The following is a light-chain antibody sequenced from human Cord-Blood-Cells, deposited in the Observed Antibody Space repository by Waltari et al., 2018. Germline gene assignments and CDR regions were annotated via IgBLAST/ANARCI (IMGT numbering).Light chain of an antibody. CDR3: QQYYSTPYT. CDR2: WAS. J-gene: IGKJ2*01. Sequence: DIVMTPSPDSLAVSLGERATINSQSRQSVLSSSNNKNYLAWYQQKPGQPPKLLIYWASTRESGVPDRFSGSGSGTDFTLTISSLQAEDVAVYYCQQYYSTPYTFGQGTKLEIK. V-gene: IGKV4-1*01. CDR1: QSVLSSSNNKNY.